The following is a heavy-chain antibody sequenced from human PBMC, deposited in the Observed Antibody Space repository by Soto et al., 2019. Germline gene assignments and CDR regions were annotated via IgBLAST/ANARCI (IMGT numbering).Heavy chain of an antibody. CDR3: TVVKRWDQYSTSGYWFDP. CDR2: IYWNDDK. V-gene: IGHV2-5*01. CDR1: GFSLSTSGEG. J-gene: IGHJ5*02. Sequence: SGPTLVNPTLTLTLTCTFSGFSLSTSGEGVGWIRQPPGKALEWLAVIYWNDDKRYSPSLKSRLTITKDTSKNQVVLTMTNMDPVDTAVYYCTVVKRWDQYSTSGYWFDPWGPGTLVTVSS. D-gene: IGHD1-26*01.